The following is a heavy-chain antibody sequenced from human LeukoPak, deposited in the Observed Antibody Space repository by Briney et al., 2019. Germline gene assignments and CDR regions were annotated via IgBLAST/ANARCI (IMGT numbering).Heavy chain of an antibody. V-gene: IGHV4-34*01. D-gene: IGHD2-21*01. Sequence: SETLSLTCAVYGGSFSGYYWSWIRQPPGKGLEWIGEINHSGSTNYNPSLKSRVTISVDTSKNQFSLKLSSVTAADTAVYYCARDDSLEDVVVLAKDAFDIWGQGTMVTVSS. CDR1: GGSFSGYY. CDR2: INHSGST. CDR3: ARDDSLEDVVVLAKDAFDI. J-gene: IGHJ3*02.